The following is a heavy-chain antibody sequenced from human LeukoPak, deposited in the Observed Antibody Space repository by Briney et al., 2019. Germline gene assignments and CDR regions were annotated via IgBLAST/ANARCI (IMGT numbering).Heavy chain of an antibody. CDR1: GGSISSSSYY. Sequence: PSETLSLTCTVSGGSISSSSYYWSWIRQPPGKGLEWIGYIYYSGSTNYNPSLKSRVTISVDTSKNQFSLKLSSVTAADTAVYYCARHGVAWLSRGYFVYWGQGTLVTVSS. CDR3: ARHGVAWLSRGYFVY. CDR2: IYYSGST. D-gene: IGHD3-9*01. J-gene: IGHJ4*02. V-gene: IGHV4-61*05.